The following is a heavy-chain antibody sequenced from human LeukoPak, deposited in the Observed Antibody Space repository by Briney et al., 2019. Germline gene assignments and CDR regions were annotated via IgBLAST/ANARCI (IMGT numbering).Heavy chain of an antibody. J-gene: IGHJ3*02. CDR2: ISWNSGSI. CDR3: AKDYIVGATSAFDI. Sequence: GRSLRLSCAASGFTFDDYAMHWVRQAPGKGLEWVSGISWNSGSIGYADSVKGRFTISRDNAKNSLYLQMNSLRAGDTALYYCAKDYIVGATSAFDIWGQGTMVTVSS. CDR1: GFTFDDYA. D-gene: IGHD1-26*01. V-gene: IGHV3-9*01.